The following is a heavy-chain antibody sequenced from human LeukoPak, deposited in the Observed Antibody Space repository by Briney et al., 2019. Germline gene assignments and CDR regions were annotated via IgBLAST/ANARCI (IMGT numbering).Heavy chain of an antibody. CDR2: IYHSGST. J-gene: IGHJ3*02. CDR1: GGSISSGNW. D-gene: IGHD6-13*01. Sequence: SETLSLTCTVSGGSISSGNWWSWVRQPPGKGLEWIGEIYHSGSTNSNPSLKSRVTISVDKSKNEFSLKLSSVTAADTAVYYCARDGSSSWYGGAFDIWGQGTMVTVSS. CDR3: ARDGSSSWYGGAFDI. V-gene: IGHV4-4*02.